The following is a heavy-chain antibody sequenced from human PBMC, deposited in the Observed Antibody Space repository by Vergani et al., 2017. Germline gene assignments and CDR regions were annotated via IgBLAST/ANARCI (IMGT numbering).Heavy chain of an antibody. J-gene: IGHJ6*02. CDR2: IRSKANSYAT. D-gene: IGHD4-17*01. CDR3: TRHTDYGDDYYYGMDG. V-gene: IGHV3-73*01. CDR1: GFTFSGSA. Sequence: EVQLLESGGGLVQPGGSLRLSCAASGFTFSGSAMHWVRQASGKGLEWVGRIRSKANSYATAYAASVKGRFTISRDDSKNTAYLHMNSLKTEDTAVYYCTRHTDYGDDYYYGMDGWGQGTTVTVSS.